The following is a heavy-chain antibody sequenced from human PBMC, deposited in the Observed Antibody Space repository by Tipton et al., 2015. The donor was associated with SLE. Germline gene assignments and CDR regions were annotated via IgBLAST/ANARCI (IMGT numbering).Heavy chain of an antibody. D-gene: IGHD6-13*01. V-gene: IGHV4-39*07. J-gene: IGHJ4*02. CDR1: GGSISSSSYY. Sequence: TLSLTCTVSGGSISSSSYYWGWIRQPPGKGLEWIGSIYYSGSTYYNPSLKSRVTISADTSKNQFSLKLSSVTAADTAVYYCARGEAAAAEPYYFDYWGQGTLVTVSS. CDR2: IYYSGST. CDR3: ARGEAAAAEPYYFDY.